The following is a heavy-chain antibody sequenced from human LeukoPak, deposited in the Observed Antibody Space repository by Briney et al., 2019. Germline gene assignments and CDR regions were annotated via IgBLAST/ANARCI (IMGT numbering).Heavy chain of an antibody. CDR3: AKVGIEQWLTQGQFFDY. J-gene: IGHJ4*02. V-gene: IGHV3-23*01. CDR1: GFTFSTYG. Sequence: GGSLRLSCAASGFTFSTYGMSWVRQAPGKGLEWVSRINSNGDSTNYADSVKGRFTISRDNSKNTLYLQMNSLRAEDTAVYYCAKVGIEQWLTQGQFFDYWGQGTLVTVPS. D-gene: IGHD6-19*01. CDR2: INSNGDST.